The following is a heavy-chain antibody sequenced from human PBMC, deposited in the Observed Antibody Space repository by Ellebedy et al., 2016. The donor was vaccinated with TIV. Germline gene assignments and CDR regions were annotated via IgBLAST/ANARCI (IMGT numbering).Heavy chain of an antibody. V-gene: IGHV3-23*01. Sequence: GGSLRLXXAASGFTFSSYAMSWVRQAPGKGLEWVSAISGSGGTTYYADSVKGRFTISRDNSKNTLYLQMNSLRAEDTAVYYCAKDRGEHWFDPWGQGTLVTVSS. CDR2: ISGSGGTT. D-gene: IGHD7-27*01. CDR1: GFTFSSYA. J-gene: IGHJ5*02. CDR3: AKDRGEHWFDP.